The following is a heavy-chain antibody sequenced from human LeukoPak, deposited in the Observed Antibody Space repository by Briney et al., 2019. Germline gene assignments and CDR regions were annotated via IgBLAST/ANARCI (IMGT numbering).Heavy chain of an antibody. CDR2: IFYSGST. J-gene: IGHJ3*02. V-gene: IGHV4-59*08. Sequence: PSETLSLTCTVTGCTISNYYWSWIRQPPGKGLEWIGYIFYSGSTNYNPSLKSRVTISVDTSKNQCSLKLSSLTAADTAVYYCARSRLRLDAFDIWGQGTMLTVSS. D-gene: IGHD4-17*01. CDR1: GCTISNYY. CDR3: ARSRLRLDAFDI.